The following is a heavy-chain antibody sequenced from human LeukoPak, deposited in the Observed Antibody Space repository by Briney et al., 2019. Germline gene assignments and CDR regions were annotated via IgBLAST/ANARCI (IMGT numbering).Heavy chain of an antibody. Sequence: ASVKVSCKASGYTFTGYYMHWVRQAPGQGLGWMGWINPNSGGTNYAQKFQGRVTMTRDTSISTAYMELSRLRSDDTAVYYCARGRARDGSSRYGGYWGQGTLVTVSS. J-gene: IGHJ4*02. D-gene: IGHD6-13*01. V-gene: IGHV1-2*02. CDR1: GYTFTGYY. CDR3: ARGRARDGSSRYGGY. CDR2: INPNSGGT.